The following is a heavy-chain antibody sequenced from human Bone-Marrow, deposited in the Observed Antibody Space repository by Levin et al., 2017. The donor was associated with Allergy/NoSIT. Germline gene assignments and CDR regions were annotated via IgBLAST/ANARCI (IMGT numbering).Heavy chain of an antibody. CDR2: TRNKANSYTT. CDR3: ARGYYDRYFDY. J-gene: IGHJ4*02. CDR1: GLTLSDHY. Sequence: GGSLRLSCAASGLTLSDHYMDWVRQAPGKGLEWVGRTRNKANSYTTEYAASVKGRFSISRDDSKNSLFLQMNSLKSEDTAVYYCARGYYDRYFDYWGQGTLVTVSS. D-gene: IGHD3-22*01. V-gene: IGHV3-72*01.